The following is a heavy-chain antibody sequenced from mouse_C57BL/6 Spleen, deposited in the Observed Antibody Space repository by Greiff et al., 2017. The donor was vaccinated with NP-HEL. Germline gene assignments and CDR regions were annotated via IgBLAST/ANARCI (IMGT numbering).Heavy chain of an antibody. D-gene: IGHD2-3*01. CDR2: IYPGSGNT. CDR3: ARRYDGYLYAMDD. V-gene: IGHV1-66*01. CDR1: GYSFTSYY. J-gene: IGHJ4*01. Sequence: QVQLQQSGPELVKPGASVKISCKASGYSFTSYYIHWVKQRPGQGLEWIGWIYPGSGNTKYNEKFKGKATLTADTSSSTAYMQLSSLTSEDAAVYYCARRYDGYLYAMDDWGQGTSVTVSS.